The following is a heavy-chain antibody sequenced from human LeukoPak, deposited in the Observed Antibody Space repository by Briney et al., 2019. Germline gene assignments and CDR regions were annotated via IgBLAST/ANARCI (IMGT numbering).Heavy chain of an antibody. J-gene: IGHJ6*03. V-gene: IGHV3-9*01. Sequence: PGRSLRLSCAASGFTFDDYAMHWVRQAPGKGLEWVSGISWNSGSIGYADSVKGRFTISRDNAKNSLYLQMNSLRAEDTALYYCARNSGAGYYFYMDVWGKGTAVTVSS. D-gene: IGHD3-10*01. CDR1: GFTFDDYA. CDR3: ARNSGAGYYFYMDV. CDR2: ISWNSGSI.